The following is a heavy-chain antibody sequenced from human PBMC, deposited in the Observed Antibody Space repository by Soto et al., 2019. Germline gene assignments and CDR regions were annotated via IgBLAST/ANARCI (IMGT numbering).Heavy chain of an antibody. CDR3: ARDRTTYYYDSSGRHDAFDI. Sequence: PSQTLSLTCAISGDSVSSNSAAWNWIRQSPSRGLEWLGRTYYRSKWYNDYAVSVKSRITINPDTSKNQFSLQLNPVTPEDTAVYYCARDRTTYYYDSSGRHDAFDIWGQGTMVTVSS. J-gene: IGHJ3*02. V-gene: IGHV6-1*01. D-gene: IGHD3-22*01. CDR2: TYYRSKWYN. CDR1: GDSVSSNSAA.